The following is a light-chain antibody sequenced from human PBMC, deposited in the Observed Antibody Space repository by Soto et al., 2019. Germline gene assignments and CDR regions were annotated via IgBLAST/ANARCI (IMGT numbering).Light chain of an antibody. J-gene: IGLJ2*01. CDR3: QSYDSSNVV. CDR1: SGSIASNY. CDR2: EDN. Sequence: LTQPHSVSESPGKTVTISCTRSSGSIASNYVQWYQQRPGSAPTTVIYEDNQRPAGVPDRFSGSIDSSSNSASLTISGLETEDEAGYYCQSYDSSNVVFGGGTKLTVL. V-gene: IGLV6-57*04.